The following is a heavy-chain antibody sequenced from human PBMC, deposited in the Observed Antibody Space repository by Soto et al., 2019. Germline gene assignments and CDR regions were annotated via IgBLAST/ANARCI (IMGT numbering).Heavy chain of an antibody. CDR2: IRSKANSYAT. V-gene: IGHV3-73*01. CDR1: GFTFSGSA. Sequence: EVPLVESGGGLVQPGGSLKLSCAASGFTFSGSAMHWVRQASGKGLEWIGRIRSKANSYATAYAASVKGRFTISRDDSKNTAYLQLNSLKTEDTAIYYCTRRKNDDIRFYYYYGLDVWGQGTTVTVSS. D-gene: IGHD3-9*01. J-gene: IGHJ6*02. CDR3: TRRKNDDIRFYYYYGLDV.